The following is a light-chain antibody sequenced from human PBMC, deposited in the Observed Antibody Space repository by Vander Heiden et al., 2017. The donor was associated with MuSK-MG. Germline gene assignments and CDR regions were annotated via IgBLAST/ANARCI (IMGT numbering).Light chain of an antibody. CDR2: DAS. CDR3: QQQTNGHPSIT. V-gene: IGKV3-11*01. Sequence: EIVLTQSPATLSLSPGERATLSCRASQSVSSYLAWYQQKPGQAPRLLIYDASNRATGSKARFSGSGDGTDVNLTIISREPEDFEVYYCQQQTNGHPSITFGQGTLMEIK. J-gene: IGKJ5*01. CDR1: QSVSSY.